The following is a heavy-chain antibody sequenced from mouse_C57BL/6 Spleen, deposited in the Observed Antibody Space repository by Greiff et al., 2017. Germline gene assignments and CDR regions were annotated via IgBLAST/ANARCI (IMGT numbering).Heavy chain of an antibody. Sequence: QVQLKQSGAELVKPGASVKISCKASGYAFSSYWMNWVKQRPGKGLEWIGQIYPGDGDTNYNGKFKGKATLTADKSSSTAYMQLSSLTSEDSAVYFCASYYYGSSLFAYWGQGTLVTVSA. CDR2: IYPGDGDT. V-gene: IGHV1-80*01. CDR3: ASYYYGSSLFAY. J-gene: IGHJ3*01. CDR1: GYAFSSYW. D-gene: IGHD1-1*01.